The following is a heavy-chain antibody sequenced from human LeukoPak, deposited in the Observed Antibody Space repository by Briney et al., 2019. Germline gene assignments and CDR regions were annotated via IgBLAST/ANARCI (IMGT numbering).Heavy chain of an antibody. Sequence: GGSLRLSCAASGFTVSSNYMSWVRQAPGKGLEWVSVIYSGGSTYYADSAKGRFTISRDNSKNTLYLQMKSLRVEDTAVYYCARAVREGSLDYWGQGTLVTVSS. CDR1: GFTVSSNY. J-gene: IGHJ4*02. CDR3: ARAVREGSLDY. CDR2: IYSGGST. D-gene: IGHD5-24*01. V-gene: IGHV3-53*01.